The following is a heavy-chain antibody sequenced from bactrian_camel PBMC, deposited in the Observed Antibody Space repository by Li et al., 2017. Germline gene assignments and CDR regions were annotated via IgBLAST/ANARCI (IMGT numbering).Heavy chain of an antibody. CDR2: VNPGGVT. CDR3: ATYIYVAGDNDY. Sequence: QLVESGGGLVQPGGSLRLSCAASGFTISGYYMSWVRQAPGRGLEWVSGVNPGGVTYYADSVKGRFTVSRDNAKNTLYLQMNSLKTEDTAVYYCATYIYVAGDNDYWGQGTQVTVS. J-gene: IGHJ4*01. CDR1: GFTISGYY. D-gene: IGHD2*01. V-gene: IGHV3S28*01.